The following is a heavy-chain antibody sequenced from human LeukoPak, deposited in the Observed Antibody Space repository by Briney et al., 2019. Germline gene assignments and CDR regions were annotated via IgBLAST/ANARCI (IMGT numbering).Heavy chain of an antibody. CDR3: ARDPGHSSVGESKHNDY. Sequence: GGSLRLSCAASGFTFSRYSMNWVRQAPGKGLEWVSYISSSSSSTMYYADSVKGRFTISRDNAKNSLYLQMNSLRDEDTAVYFCARDPGHSSVGESKHNDYWGQGTLVTVPS. J-gene: IGHJ4*02. D-gene: IGHD3-10*01. CDR1: GFTFSRYS. CDR2: ISSSSSSTM. V-gene: IGHV3-48*02.